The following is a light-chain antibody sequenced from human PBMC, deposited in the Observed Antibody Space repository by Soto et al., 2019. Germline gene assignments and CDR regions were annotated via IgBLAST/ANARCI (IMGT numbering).Light chain of an antibody. V-gene: IGKV1-39*01. Sequence: DIQVTQSPSSLSASVGDRVTITCRASQSITNYLNWYQQKLGKAPKLLMYAISTLQSGVPSRFGGSGSGTEFTLTISSLQPDDFATYYCQQSYSTPYTFGQGTKVDIK. CDR3: QQSYSTPYT. J-gene: IGKJ2*01. CDR1: QSITNY. CDR2: AIS.